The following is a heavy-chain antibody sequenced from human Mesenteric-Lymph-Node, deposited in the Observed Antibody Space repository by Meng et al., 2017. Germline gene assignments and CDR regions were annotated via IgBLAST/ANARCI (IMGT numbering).Heavy chain of an antibody. D-gene: IGHD3-10*01. CDR3: ARDRTTMVRGVTPVFSY. J-gene: IGHJ4*02. Sequence: ASVKVSCKASGYTFTSYGISWVRQAPGQGLEWMGWISAYNGNTNYAQKLQGRVTVTTDTSTSTAYMELRSLRSDDTAVYYCARDRTTMVRGVTPVFSYWGQGTLVTVSS. CDR1: GYTFTSYG. CDR2: ISAYNGNT. V-gene: IGHV1-18*01.